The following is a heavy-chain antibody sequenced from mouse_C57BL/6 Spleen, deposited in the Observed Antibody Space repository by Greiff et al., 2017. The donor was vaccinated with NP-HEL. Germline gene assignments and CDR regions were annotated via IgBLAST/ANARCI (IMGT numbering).Heavy chain of an antibody. Sequence: EVKLMESGGGLVKPGGSLKLSCAASGFTFSDYGMHWVRQAPEKGLEWVAYISSGSSTIYYADTVKGRFTISRDNAKNTLFLQMTRLRSEDTAMYYCAREGGSSWLAYWGQGTLVTVSA. V-gene: IGHV5-17*01. J-gene: IGHJ3*01. CDR1: GFTFSDYG. CDR3: AREGGSSWLAY. CDR2: ISSGSSTI.